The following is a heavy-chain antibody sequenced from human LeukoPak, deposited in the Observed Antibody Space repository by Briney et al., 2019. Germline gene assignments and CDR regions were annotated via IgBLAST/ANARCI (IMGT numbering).Heavy chain of an antibody. D-gene: IGHD3-10*01. V-gene: IGHV3-23*01. J-gene: IGHJ4*02. CDR2: ISGSGGST. CDR3: AKAHIRGVIITFLCDY. Sequence: GGSLRLSCAASGFTFSSYAMSWVRQAPGKGLEWVSAISGSGGSTYYADSVEGRFTISRDNSKNTLYLQMNSLRAEDTAVYYCAKAHIRGVIITFLCDYWGQGTLVIVSS. CDR1: GFTFSSYA.